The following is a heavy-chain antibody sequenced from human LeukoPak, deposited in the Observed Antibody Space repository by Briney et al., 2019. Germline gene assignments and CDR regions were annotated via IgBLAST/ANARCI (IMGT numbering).Heavy chain of an antibody. CDR3: ARTYKITYYYGSGSHTDAFDI. CDR1: GGSISNSAYY. Sequence: SETLSLTCTVSGGSISNSAYYWGWIRQPPGKGLEWIGSIYYSGNTYYNPSLKSRVTISVDTSKNQFSLKLSSVTAADTAVYYCARTYKITYYYGSGSHTDAFDIWGQGTMVTVSS. J-gene: IGHJ3*02. CDR2: IYYSGNT. V-gene: IGHV4-39*07. D-gene: IGHD3-10*01.